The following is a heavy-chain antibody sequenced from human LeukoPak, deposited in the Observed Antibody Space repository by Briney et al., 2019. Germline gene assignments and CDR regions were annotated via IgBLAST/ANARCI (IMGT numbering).Heavy chain of an antibody. Sequence: SVKVSCKASGGTFSSYAISWVRRAPGQGLEWMGRIIPILGIANYAQKFQGRVTITADKSTSTAYMELSSLRSEDTAVYYCARAAGYSSSWYRDYYYGMDVWGQGTTVTVSS. CDR2: IIPILGIA. J-gene: IGHJ6*02. CDR1: GGTFSSYA. D-gene: IGHD6-13*01. CDR3: ARAAGYSSSWYRDYYYGMDV. V-gene: IGHV1-69*04.